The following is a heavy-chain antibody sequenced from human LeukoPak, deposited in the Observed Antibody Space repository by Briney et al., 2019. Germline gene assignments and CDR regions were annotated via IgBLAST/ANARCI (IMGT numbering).Heavy chain of an antibody. J-gene: IGHJ5*02. V-gene: IGHV3-7*03. CDR3: ARIYCSGGSCYGENWFDP. D-gene: IGHD2-15*01. CDR2: IKQDGSEK. CDR1: GFTFSSYW. Sequence: GGSLRLSCAASGFTFSSYWMSWVRQAPGKGLEWVANIKQDGSEKYYVDSVKGRFTISRDNAKNSLYLQMNSLRAEDTAVYYCARIYCSGGSCYGENWFDPWGQGTLVTVSS.